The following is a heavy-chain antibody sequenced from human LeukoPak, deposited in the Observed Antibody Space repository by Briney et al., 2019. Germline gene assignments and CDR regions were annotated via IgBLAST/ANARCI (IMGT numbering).Heavy chain of an antibody. D-gene: IGHD7-27*01. J-gene: IGHJ4*02. CDR3: ASRKLGNDY. V-gene: IGHV4-61*08. CDR1: GDSIDSGGFS. CDR2: IYYTGST. Sequence: SETLSLTCVVSGDSIDSGGFSWSWIRQAPGKGLEWIGYIYYTGSTTYNPSLKSRVTISADTSKNQFSLKLSSVTAADTAVYYCASRKLGNDYWGQGTLVTVSS.